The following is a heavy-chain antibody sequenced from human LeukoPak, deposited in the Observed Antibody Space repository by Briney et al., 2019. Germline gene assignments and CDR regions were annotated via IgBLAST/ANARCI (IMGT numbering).Heavy chain of an antibody. CDR3: ARVGGITMIVVLITDAFDI. J-gene: IGHJ3*02. CDR1: GGSISSSSYY. CDR2: TYYSGST. D-gene: IGHD3-22*01. V-gene: IGHV4-39*07. Sequence: SETLSLTCTVSGGSISSSSYYWGWIRQPPGKGLEWIGSTYYSGSTYYNPSLKSRVTISVDTSKNQFSLKLRSVTAADTAVYYCARVGGITMIVVLITDAFDIWGQGTTVTVSS.